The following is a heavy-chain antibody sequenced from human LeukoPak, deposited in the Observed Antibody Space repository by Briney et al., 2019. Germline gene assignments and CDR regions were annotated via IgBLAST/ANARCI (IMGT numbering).Heavy chain of an antibody. Sequence: PGGSLRLSCAASGFTFSDYYMSWIRQAPGKGLEWVSYISSSSSYTNYADSVKGRFTISRDNAKNSLYLQMNSLRAEDTAVYYCARDRPTTVKRYYYYGMDVWGQGTTVTVSS. D-gene: IGHD4-17*01. J-gene: IGHJ6*02. CDR1: GFTFSDYY. V-gene: IGHV3-11*06. CDR2: ISSSSSYT. CDR3: ARDRPTTVKRYYYYGMDV.